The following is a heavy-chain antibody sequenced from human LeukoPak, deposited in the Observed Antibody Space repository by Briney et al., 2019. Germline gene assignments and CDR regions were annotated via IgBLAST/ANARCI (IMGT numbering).Heavy chain of an antibody. D-gene: IGHD1-14*01. CDR3: ARDGPVYAFDI. Sequence: GASVKVSCKASGYTFTSYAMNWVRQAPGQGLEWMGWINPNSGGTNYAQKFQGRVTMTRDTSISTAYMELSRLRSDDTAVYYCARDGPVYAFDIWGQGTMVTVSS. V-gene: IGHV1-2*02. CDR2: INPNSGGT. J-gene: IGHJ3*02. CDR1: GYTFTSYA.